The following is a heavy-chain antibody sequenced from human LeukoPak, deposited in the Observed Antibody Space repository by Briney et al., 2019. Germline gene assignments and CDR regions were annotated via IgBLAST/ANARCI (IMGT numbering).Heavy chain of an antibody. V-gene: IGHV3-66*02. CDR3: ARNLRYFDWLLSNYYYYMDV. D-gene: IGHD3-9*01. CDR2: IYSGGST. Sequence: GGSLRLSCAASGFTVSSNYMSWVRQAPGKGLEWVSVIYSGGSTYYADSVKGRFTISRDNSKNTLYLQMNSLRAEDTAVYYCARNLRYFDWLLSNYYYYMDVRGKGTTVTVSS. J-gene: IGHJ6*03. CDR1: GFTVSSNY.